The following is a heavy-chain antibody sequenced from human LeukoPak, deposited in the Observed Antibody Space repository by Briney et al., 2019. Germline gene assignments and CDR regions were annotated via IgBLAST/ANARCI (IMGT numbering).Heavy chain of an antibody. D-gene: IGHD1-14*01. CDR1: GGSFSGYY. V-gene: IGHV4-34*01. Sequence: SETLSLTCAVYGGSFSGYYWSWIRQPPGKGLEWIGEINHSGSTNYNPSLKSRVTISVDTSKNQFSLKLSSVTAADTAVYYCARHEGGNHSSDYWGQGTLVTVSS. CDR2: INHSGST. J-gene: IGHJ4*02. CDR3: ARHEGGNHSSDY.